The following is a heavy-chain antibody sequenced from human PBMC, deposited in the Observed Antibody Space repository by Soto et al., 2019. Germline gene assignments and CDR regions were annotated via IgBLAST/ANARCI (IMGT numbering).Heavy chain of an antibody. CDR2: FYSGGST. Sequence: EVQLVESGGGLIQAGGSLRLSCEAFGFTVSTNYMSWVRQTPGKGLEWVSVFYSGGSTFYADSVKGRFTISRDNSRNTLYLQMWSLRAEDTAVYYCARGFPSMTYYGEYYFDYWGQGTLVTVSS. CDR1: GFTVSTNY. CDR3: ARGFPSMTYYGEYYFDY. J-gene: IGHJ4*02. V-gene: IGHV3-53*01. D-gene: IGHD3-10*01.